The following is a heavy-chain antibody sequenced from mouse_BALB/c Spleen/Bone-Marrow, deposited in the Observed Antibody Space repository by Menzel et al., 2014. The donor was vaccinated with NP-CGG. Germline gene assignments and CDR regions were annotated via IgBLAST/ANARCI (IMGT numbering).Heavy chain of an antibody. V-gene: IGHV1-18*01. CDR2: INPNNGGT. CDR1: GYTFTDYN. CDR3: ARGDGYYARFAY. D-gene: IGHD2-3*01. J-gene: IGHJ3*01. Sequence: VHVKQSGPELVKPGASVKIPCKASGYTFTDYNMDWVKQIHGKSLEWIGDINPNNGGTIYNQKFKGKATLTVDKSSSTAYMELRSLTSEDTAVYYCARGDGYYARFAYWGQGTLVTVSA.